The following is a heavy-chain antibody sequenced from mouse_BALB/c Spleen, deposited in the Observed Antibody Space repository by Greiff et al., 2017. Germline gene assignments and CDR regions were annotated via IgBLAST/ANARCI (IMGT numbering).Heavy chain of an antibody. D-gene: IGHD3-1*01. V-gene: IGHV5-17*02. CDR3: ARSGAGSSRVDV. Sequence: EVQLVESGGGLVQPGGSRKLSCAASGFTFSSFGMHWVRQAPEKGLEWVAYISSGSSTIYYADTVKGRFTISRDIPKNTLFLQMTSLRSEDTAMYYCARSGAGSSRVDVWGAGTTVTVSS. CDR2: ISSGSSTI. J-gene: IGHJ1*01. CDR1: GFTFSSFG.